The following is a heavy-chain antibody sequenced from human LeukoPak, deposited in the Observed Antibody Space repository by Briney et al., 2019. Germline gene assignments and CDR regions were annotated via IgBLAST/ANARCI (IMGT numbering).Heavy chain of an antibody. CDR2: ISSSSSYI. CDR1: GFTFSSYS. V-gene: IGHV3-21*01. J-gene: IGHJ4*02. CDR3: ARDLSAFGGRPYYFDY. D-gene: IGHD3-16*01. Sequence: GGSLGLSCAASGFTFSSYSMNWVRQAPGKGLEWVSSISSSSSYIYYADSVKGRFTVSRDNAKNSLYLQMNSLRAEDTAVYYCARDLSAFGGRPYYFDYWGQGTLVTVSS.